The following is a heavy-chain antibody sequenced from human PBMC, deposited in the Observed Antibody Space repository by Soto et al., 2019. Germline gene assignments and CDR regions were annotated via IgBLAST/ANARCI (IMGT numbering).Heavy chain of an antibody. Sequence: VQLLDSGGGLVQPGESLRLSCAASGFTFSSYAMSWVRQAPGKGLEWVSGISGGGGTTYYAGSVKGRFTISRDNSKNTLYLQMSSLRAEDTAVYYCAKGPYYYGSGSYWSDYWGQGTLVTVSS. CDR1: GFTFSSYA. J-gene: IGHJ4*02. CDR3: AKGPYYYGSGSYWSDY. V-gene: IGHV3-23*01. D-gene: IGHD3-10*01. CDR2: ISGGGGTT.